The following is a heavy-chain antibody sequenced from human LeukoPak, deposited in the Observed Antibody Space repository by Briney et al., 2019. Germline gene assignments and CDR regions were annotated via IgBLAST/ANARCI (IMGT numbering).Heavy chain of an antibody. D-gene: IGHD6-13*01. CDR3: AREDPHGSSLPH. CDR1: GYTFTSYD. Sequence: ASVKVSCKASGYTFTSYDINWVRQATGQGLEWMGWMNPNSGNTGYAQKFQGRVTMTRNTSISTAYMELSSLRSEDTAVYYCAREDPHGSSLPHWGQGTLVTVSS. CDR2: MNPNSGNT. J-gene: IGHJ4*02. V-gene: IGHV1-8*01.